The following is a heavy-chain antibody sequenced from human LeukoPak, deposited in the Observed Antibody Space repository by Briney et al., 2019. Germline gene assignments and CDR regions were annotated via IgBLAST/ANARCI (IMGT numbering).Heavy chain of an antibody. V-gene: IGHV4-34*01. J-gene: IGHJ6*04. D-gene: IGHD2-2*01. CDR3: ARGYCSSTSCRYRTSSYGMDV. CDR1: GGSFSGYY. CDR2: INHSGST. Sequence: KPSETLSLNCAVYGGSFSGYYWSWIRQPPGKGLEWVGEINHSGSTNYNPSLKRRVTISVDTSKNQFSLKLSSVTAADTAVYYCARGYCSSTSCRYRTSSYGMDVWGKGTTVTVSS.